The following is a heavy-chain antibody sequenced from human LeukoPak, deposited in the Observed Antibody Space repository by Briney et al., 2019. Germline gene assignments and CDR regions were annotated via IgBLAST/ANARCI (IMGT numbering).Heavy chain of an antibody. Sequence: PSGTLSLTCAVSGGSISSSNWWSWVRQPPGKGLEWIGEIYHSGSTNYNPSLKSRVTISVDKSKNQFSLKLSSVTAADTAVYYCARDLSKFSPSRIAVAGTDWGQGTLVTVSS. CDR3: ARDLSKFSPSRIAVAGTD. J-gene: IGHJ4*02. D-gene: IGHD6-19*01. CDR2: IYHSGST. CDR1: GGSISSSNW. V-gene: IGHV4-4*02.